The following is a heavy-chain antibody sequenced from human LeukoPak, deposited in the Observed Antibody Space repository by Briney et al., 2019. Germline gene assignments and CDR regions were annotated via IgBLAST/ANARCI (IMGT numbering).Heavy chain of an antibody. Sequence: SETLSLTCTVSGGSISGNHWSWVRRPPGKELEWIGYIYYSGSTNYNPSLKSRVTISVDTSKNQFSLKLRSVTAADTAVYYCARDQRTVGYYGMDVWGRGTTVTVSS. CDR1: GGSISGNH. D-gene: IGHD1-26*01. CDR2: IYYSGST. J-gene: IGHJ6*02. CDR3: ARDQRTVGYYGMDV. V-gene: IGHV4-59*01.